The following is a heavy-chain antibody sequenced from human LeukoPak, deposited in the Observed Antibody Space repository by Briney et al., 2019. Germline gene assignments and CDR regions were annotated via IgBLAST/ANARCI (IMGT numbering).Heavy chain of an antibody. J-gene: IGHJ4*02. CDR1: GYSFTSYW. CDR3: ARLSAVPRGEFDY. CDR2: IYPGDSDT. D-gene: IGHD3-16*01. V-gene: IGHV5-51*01. Sequence: GESLKISCKGSGYSFTSYWIGWVRQMHGKGLEWMGIIYPGDSDTRYSPSFQGQVTIPADKSISTASLQWSSLKASDTAMYYCARLSAVPRGEFDYWGQGTLVIVSS.